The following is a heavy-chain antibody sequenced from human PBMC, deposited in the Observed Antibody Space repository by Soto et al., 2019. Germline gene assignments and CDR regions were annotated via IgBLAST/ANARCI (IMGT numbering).Heavy chain of an antibody. Sequence: GGSLRLSCAASGFTFDDYAMHWVRQAPGKGLEWVSLISGDGGSTYYADSVKGRFTISRDNSKNSLYLQMNSLRTEDTALYYCAKDKAVPAAIPRYYGMDVWGQGTTVTVSS. J-gene: IGHJ6*02. D-gene: IGHD2-2*02. CDR3: AKDKAVPAAIPRYYGMDV. V-gene: IGHV3-43*02. CDR1: GFTFDDYA. CDR2: ISGDGGST.